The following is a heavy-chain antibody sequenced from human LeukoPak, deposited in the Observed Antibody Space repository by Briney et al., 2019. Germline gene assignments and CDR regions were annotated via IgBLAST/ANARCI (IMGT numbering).Heavy chain of an antibody. J-gene: IGHJ4*02. CDR2: ITSGVGIT. V-gene: IGHV3-23*01. CDR1: GFIVSSNYG. D-gene: IGHD3-22*01. Sequence: GGSLRLSCAASGFIVSSNYGMNWVRQAPGKGLEWVSIITSGVGITYYADSVKGRFTISRDNSRNTLYLQMNSLRAEDTAVYYCAKGDYYDLDYWGQGTLVTVSS. CDR3: AKGDYYDLDY.